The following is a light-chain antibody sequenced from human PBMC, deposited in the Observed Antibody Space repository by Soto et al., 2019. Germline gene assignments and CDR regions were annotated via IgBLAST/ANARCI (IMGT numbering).Light chain of an antibody. CDR3: HQYNFWPT. J-gene: IGKJ1*01. CDR2: GAS. V-gene: IGKV3-15*01. Sequence: EIVVTQSPATLAVSPGERATLSCRASQPVSSDLAWYQQKPGQAPRLLIYGASTRATGIPARFSGSGSGTEFTLTISSLQSEDFAVYYCHQYNFWPTFGQGTKVDIK. CDR1: QPVSSD.